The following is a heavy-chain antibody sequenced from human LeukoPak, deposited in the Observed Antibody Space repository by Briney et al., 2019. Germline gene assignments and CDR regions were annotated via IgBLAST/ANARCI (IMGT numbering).Heavy chain of an antibody. Sequence: GGSLRLSCAASGFTFSSYAVHWVRQAPGKWLEWVAVISYDGSSKYYAGSVKGRFTISRDNSKNTLYLQMNSLRSEDTAMYYCARDLCSSTSCYRTVPFDYWGQGTLVTVSS. D-gene: IGHD2-2*01. J-gene: IGHJ4*02. CDR1: GFTFSSYA. V-gene: IGHV3-30-3*01. CDR2: ISYDGSSK. CDR3: ARDLCSSTSCYRTVPFDY.